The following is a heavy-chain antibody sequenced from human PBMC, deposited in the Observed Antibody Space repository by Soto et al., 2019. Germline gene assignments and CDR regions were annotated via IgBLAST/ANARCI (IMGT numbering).Heavy chain of an antibody. Sequence: VRLQESGPGLVRPSGTLSLTCAVSGVSISAISSGHWWSWVRQSLGKGLEWIGEVHHSGRSDYNPSLRSRVSMSIDTSKNQFSLTVNSVTAADTALYFCARLNYDSRLNYLYFDSWGQGSLVTVSS. CDR3: ARLNYDSRLNYLYFDS. D-gene: IGHD3-22*01. CDR2: VHHSGRS. J-gene: IGHJ4*02. V-gene: IGHV4-4*02. CDR1: GVSISAISSGHW.